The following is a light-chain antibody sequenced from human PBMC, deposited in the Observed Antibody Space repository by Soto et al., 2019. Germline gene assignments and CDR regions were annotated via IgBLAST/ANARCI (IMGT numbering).Light chain of an antibody. J-gene: IGLJ3*02. V-gene: IGLV2-8*01. Sequence: QSALTQPPSASGSPGQSVTISCTGTSSDIGADNYVYWYQQHPGTAPKLLIYEVTKRPSGVPDRFSASKSANTASLTVSGLQAEDEADYYCSSFASSNTWVFGGGTKVTVL. CDR3: SSFASSNTWV. CDR2: EVT. CDR1: SSDIGADNY.